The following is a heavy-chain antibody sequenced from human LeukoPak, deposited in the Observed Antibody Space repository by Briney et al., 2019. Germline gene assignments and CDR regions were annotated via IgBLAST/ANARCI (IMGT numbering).Heavy chain of an antibody. CDR3: ARRADSHPYDY. CDR2: IYSGGTT. V-gene: IGHV3-53*01. Sequence: SGGSLRLSCAVSGFTVSGNYMSWVRQAPGKGLEWVSLIYSGGTTYYADSVKGRFTISRDNSKNTLYLQMNSLRAEGTAVYYCARRADSHPYDYWGQGILVTVSS. CDR1: GFTVSGNY. J-gene: IGHJ4*02.